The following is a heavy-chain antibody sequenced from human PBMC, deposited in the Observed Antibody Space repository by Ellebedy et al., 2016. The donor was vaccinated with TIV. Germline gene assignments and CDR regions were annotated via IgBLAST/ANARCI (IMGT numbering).Heavy chain of an antibody. CDR1: GFTFSTYW. Sequence: GGSLRLSCEASGFTFSTYWMYWVRQAPGKGLEWVASIKEDGSNKHYVDSVKGRFTISRDNAKNSLYLQMNGLRVEDTAIYYCATDLHPFTRGWGYWGQGTLVTVSS. CDR3: ATDLHPFTRGWGY. CDR2: IKEDGSNK. D-gene: IGHD3-10*01. J-gene: IGHJ4*02. V-gene: IGHV3-7*01.